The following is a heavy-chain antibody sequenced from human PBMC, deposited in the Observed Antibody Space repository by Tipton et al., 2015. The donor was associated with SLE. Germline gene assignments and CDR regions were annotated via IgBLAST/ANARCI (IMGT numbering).Heavy chain of an antibody. CDR2: IYHSGST. CDR3: AREGEFREAAGTTNY. CDR1: GYSISSGYY. Sequence: LRLSCAVSGYSISSGYYWGWIRQPPGKGLEWIGTIYHSGSTYHNPSLKSRVTISVDTSKNQFSLKLSSVTAADTAVYYCAREGEFREAAGTTNYWGQGTLVTVSS. V-gene: IGHV4-38-2*02. D-gene: IGHD6-13*01. J-gene: IGHJ4*02.